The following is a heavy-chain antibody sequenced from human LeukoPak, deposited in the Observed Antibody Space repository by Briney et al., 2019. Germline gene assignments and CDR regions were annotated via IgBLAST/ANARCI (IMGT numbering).Heavy chain of an antibody. Sequence: GGSLRLSCAASGFTFSSYSMKLVRQAPGKGLEWVSSISSSSSYIYYADSVKGRFTISGDNAKNSLYLQMNSLRAKDTAVYYCARVRYFDYWGQGTLVTVSS. CDR2: ISSSSSYI. V-gene: IGHV3-21*01. J-gene: IGHJ4*02. CDR1: GFTFSSYS. CDR3: ARVRYFDY.